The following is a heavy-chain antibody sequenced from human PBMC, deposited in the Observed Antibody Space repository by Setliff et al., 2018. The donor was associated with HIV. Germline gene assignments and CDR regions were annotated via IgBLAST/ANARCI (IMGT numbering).Heavy chain of an antibody. V-gene: IGHV3-66*02. CDR2: IYSDGST. CDR3: ARSRPYNSALDY. CDR1: GFTFSTHE. Sequence: GGSLRLSCAASGFTFSTHEMNWVRQAPGKGLEWVSTIYSDGSTYHRDSVKGRFTLSRDNSKNTVYLQVGSLRPDDTAMYYCARSRPYNSALDYWGQGTLVTVSS. D-gene: IGHD6-25*01. J-gene: IGHJ4*02.